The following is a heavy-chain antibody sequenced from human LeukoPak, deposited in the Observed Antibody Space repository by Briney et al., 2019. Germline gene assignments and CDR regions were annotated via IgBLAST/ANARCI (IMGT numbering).Heavy chain of an antibody. D-gene: IGHD1-26*01. V-gene: IGHV3-21*01. CDR1: GFTFSSYT. CDR3: ARDFSSGSYYGDYYFDY. Sequence: GGSLRLSCAASGFTFSSYTMNWVRQAPGKGLEWVSSITDSSSSMYYADSVKGRFTISRDNAKNSLYLQTNSLRAEDTAVCYCARDFSSGSYYGDYYFDYWGQGTLVTVSS. J-gene: IGHJ4*02. CDR2: ITDSSSSM.